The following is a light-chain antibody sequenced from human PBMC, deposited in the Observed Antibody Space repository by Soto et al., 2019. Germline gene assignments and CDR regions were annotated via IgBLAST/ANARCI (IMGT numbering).Light chain of an antibody. CDR3: HQFGSSLPAFT. Sequence: ESMLTQSPGTLSLSPGERATLSCRASQSVSTRYLAWYQQKPGQAPRLLIYGASIRATGIPDRFSGSGSGTDFTLTISRLEPEDFAVYYCHQFGSSLPAFTFGQGTKLEI. J-gene: IGKJ2*01. V-gene: IGKV3-20*01. CDR2: GAS. CDR1: QSVSTRY.